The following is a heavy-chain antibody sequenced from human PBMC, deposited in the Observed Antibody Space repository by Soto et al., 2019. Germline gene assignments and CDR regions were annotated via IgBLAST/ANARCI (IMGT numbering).Heavy chain of an antibody. D-gene: IGHD3-22*01. CDR3: ARECTGSGYYYSFDY. Sequence: GGSLRLSCAASGFTFSSYAMHWVRQAPGKGLEWVAVISYDGSNKYYADSVKGRFTISRDNSKNTLYLQMNSLRAEDTAVYYCARECTGSGYYYSFDYWGQGTLVTVSS. CDR2: ISYDGSNK. V-gene: IGHV3-30-3*01. J-gene: IGHJ4*02. CDR1: GFTFSSYA.